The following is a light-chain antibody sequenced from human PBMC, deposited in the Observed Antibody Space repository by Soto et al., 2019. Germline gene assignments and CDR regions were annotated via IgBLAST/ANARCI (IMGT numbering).Light chain of an antibody. CDR3: QQYPPWT. CDR2: GAS. Sequence: EIVLTQSPGTLSLSPGERATLSCRASQSVSSSYLAWYQQKPGQAPRLLIYGASSRATGIPDRFSGSGSGTDFTLTISRLEPEDFAVYYCQQYPPWTCGQGTKVEIK. CDR1: QSVSSSY. J-gene: IGKJ1*01. V-gene: IGKV3-20*01.